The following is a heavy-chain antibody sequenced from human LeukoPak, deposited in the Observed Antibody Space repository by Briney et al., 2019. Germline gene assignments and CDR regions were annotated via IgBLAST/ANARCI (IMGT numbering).Heavy chain of an antibody. CDR3: TRDSDLAAAGTLPDY. J-gene: IGHJ4*02. D-gene: IGHD6-13*01. CDR2: INSDGSST. Sequence: GGSLRLSCAASGFTFSSYWMHWVRQASGKGLVWVSRINSDGSSTSYADSVKGRFTISRDNAKNTLYLQMNSLRAGDTAVYYCTRDSDLAAAGTLPDYWGQGTLVTVSS. CDR1: GFTFSSYW. V-gene: IGHV3-74*01.